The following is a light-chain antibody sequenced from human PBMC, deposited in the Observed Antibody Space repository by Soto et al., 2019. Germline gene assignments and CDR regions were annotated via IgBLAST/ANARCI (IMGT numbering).Light chain of an antibody. J-gene: IGKJ4*01. CDR2: AAS. Sequence: DIQITQSPSSVSASVGDRVTISCRASQGISSWLAWYQKKPGKDPTLMIYAASSLQSGVPSRFSGSGSGTDFNLTIRRLQTEDCATYDCQQANSFALTFGGGTKVDIK. CDR1: QGISSW. V-gene: IGKV1-12*01. CDR3: QQANSFALT.